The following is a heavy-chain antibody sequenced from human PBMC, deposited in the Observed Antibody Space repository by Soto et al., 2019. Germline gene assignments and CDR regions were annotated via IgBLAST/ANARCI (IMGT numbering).Heavy chain of an antibody. CDR2: INAGNGNT. D-gene: IGHD4-17*01. J-gene: IGHJ4*02. Sequence: ASVKVSCKASGYTFTSYAMHWVRQAPGQRLEWMGWINAGNGNTKYSQKFQGRVTITRDTSASTAYMELSSLRSEDTAVYYCARVAPYGDYILDYWGQGTLVTVSS. CDR1: GYTFTSYA. CDR3: ARVAPYGDYILDY. V-gene: IGHV1-3*01.